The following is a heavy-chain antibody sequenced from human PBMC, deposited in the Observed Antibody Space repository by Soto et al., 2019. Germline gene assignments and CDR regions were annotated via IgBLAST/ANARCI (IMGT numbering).Heavy chain of an antibody. CDR2: IYYSGST. Sequence: KPSETLSLTCTVSGGSISSGDYYWSWIRQPPGKGLEWIGYIYYSGSTYHNPSLKSRVTISVDTSKNQFSLKLSSVTAADTAVYYCARLSGYSYGYYFDYWGQGTLVTVSS. D-gene: IGHD5-18*01. CDR3: ARLSGYSYGYYFDY. V-gene: IGHV4-30-4*01. CDR1: GGSISSGDYY. J-gene: IGHJ4*02.